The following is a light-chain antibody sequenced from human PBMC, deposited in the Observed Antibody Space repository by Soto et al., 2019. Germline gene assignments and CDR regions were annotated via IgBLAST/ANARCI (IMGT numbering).Light chain of an antibody. CDR1: SGHSSYA. CDR3: QTWGTGIRV. Sequence: QSVLTQSPSASASLGASVKLTCTLSSGHSSYAIAWHRQQPEKGPRYLMKLNSDGSHRKGDGIPDRFSGSSSGAERYLTISSLQSEDEADYYCQTWGTGIRVFGGGTKVTVL. CDR2: LNSDGSH. V-gene: IGLV4-69*01. J-gene: IGLJ3*02.